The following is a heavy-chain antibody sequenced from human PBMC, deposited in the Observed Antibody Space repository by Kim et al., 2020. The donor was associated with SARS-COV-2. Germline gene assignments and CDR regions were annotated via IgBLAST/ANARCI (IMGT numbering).Heavy chain of an antibody. CDR3: ARGDHEEALYSGSYYYYYYYMDV. CDR2: IGTAGDT. D-gene: IGHD1-26*01. J-gene: IGHJ6*03. CDR1: GFTFSSYD. V-gene: IGHV3-13*01. Sequence: GGSLRLSCAASGFTFSSYDMHWVRQATGKGLEWVSAIGTAGDTYYPGSVKGRFTISRENAKNSLYLQMNSLRAGDTAVYYCARGDHEEALYSGSYYYYYYYMDVWGKGTTVTVSS.